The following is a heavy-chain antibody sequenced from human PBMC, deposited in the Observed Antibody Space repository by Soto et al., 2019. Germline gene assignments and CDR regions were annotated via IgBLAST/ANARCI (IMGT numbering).Heavy chain of an antibody. J-gene: IGHJ6*02. CDR2: ISYDGSNK. V-gene: IGHV3-30*18. CDR3: TKDLPNYEHEGWRYYYYYYGMDV. CDR1: GFIFSSYG. Sequence: PGWSLRLSCAASGFIFSSYGMHWVRQAPGKGQKWVAVISYDGSNKYYVDSVKGRFTISRDNSKNTLYLQMNSLRAEDTAVYYCTKDLPNYEHEGWRYYYYYYGMDVWGQVTTVTV. D-gene: IGHD4-4*01.